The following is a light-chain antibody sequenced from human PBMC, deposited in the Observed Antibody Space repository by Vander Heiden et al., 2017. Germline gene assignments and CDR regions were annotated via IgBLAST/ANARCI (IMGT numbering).Light chain of an antibody. Sequence: IVMTQSPDSLAVSLGERATINCKSSQSVLSSSNNKNYLAWYQQKPGQPPKLLIYWASTRESGVPDRFSGSGSGTDFTLTISGLQAEDVAVYYCQHYFSPPWTFGQGTKVEI. CDR2: WAS. V-gene: IGKV4-1*01. CDR1: QSVLSSSNNKNY. J-gene: IGKJ1*01. CDR3: QHYFSPPWT.